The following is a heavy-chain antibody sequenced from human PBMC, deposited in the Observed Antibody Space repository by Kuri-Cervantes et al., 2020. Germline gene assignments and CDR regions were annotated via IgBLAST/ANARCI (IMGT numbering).Heavy chain of an antibody. J-gene: IGHJ6*02. D-gene: IGHD1-26*01. Sequence: GESLKISCAASGFPFSGYWMSWVRQAPGKGLEWVANIKQDGSEKYYADSVKGRFTISRDNSKSTVYLQMNSLRPEDTAVYFCAKSNGWEFDYYYYGMDVWGQGTTVTVSS. CDR2: IKQDGSEK. CDR1: GFPFSGYW. V-gene: IGHV3-7*01. CDR3: AKSNGWEFDYYYYGMDV.